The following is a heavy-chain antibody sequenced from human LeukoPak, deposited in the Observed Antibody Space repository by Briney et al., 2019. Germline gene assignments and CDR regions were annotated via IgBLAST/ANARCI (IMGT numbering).Heavy chain of an antibody. D-gene: IGHD3-3*01. CDR3: ARGRYYDFWSGYGSP. Sequence: GASVKVSCKASGYTFTSYDINWVRQATGQGLEWMGWMNPNSGNTGYAQKFQGRVTITRKTSISTAYMELSSLRSEDTAVYYCARGRYYDFWSGYGSPWGQGTLVTVSS. J-gene: IGHJ5*02. CDR2: MNPNSGNT. CDR1: GYTFTSYD. V-gene: IGHV1-8*03.